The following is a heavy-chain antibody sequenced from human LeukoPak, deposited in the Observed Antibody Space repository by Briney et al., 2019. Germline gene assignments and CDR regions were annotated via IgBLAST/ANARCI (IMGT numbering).Heavy chain of an antibody. D-gene: IGHD3-22*01. CDR1: GGSISSGDYY. V-gene: IGHV4-30-4*01. Sequence: SQTLSLTCTVSGGSISSGDYYWSWIRQPPGKGLEWIGYVYYSGSTYYNPSLKSRVTISVDTSKNQFSLKLSSVTAADTAVYYSARVNYYDSSGYYYYFDYWGQGTLVTVSS. CDR3: ARVNYYDSSGYYYYFDY. J-gene: IGHJ4*02. CDR2: VYYSGST.